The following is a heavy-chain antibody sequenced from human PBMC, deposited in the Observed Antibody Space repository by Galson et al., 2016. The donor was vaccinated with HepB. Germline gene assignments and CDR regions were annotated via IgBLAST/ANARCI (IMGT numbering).Heavy chain of an antibody. CDR1: GGTFGRYS. J-gene: IGHJ5*02. V-gene: IGHV1-69*06. Sequence: SVKVSCKASGGTFGRYSISWVRRAPGRGLEWMGGIFPVFAKADYAQTFQGRVTITADRSTSTVYLAMNNLRSDDTAVYCCTRGADGDLAYNWFDPWGQGTPVTVSS. CDR2: IFPVFAKA. CDR3: TRGADGDLAYNWFDP.